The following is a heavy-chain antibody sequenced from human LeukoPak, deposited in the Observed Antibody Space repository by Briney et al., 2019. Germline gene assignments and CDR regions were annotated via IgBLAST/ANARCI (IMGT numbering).Heavy chain of an antibody. CDR3: ARSGSWGAFDI. J-gene: IGHJ3*02. CDR1: GDSISSYY. V-gene: IGHV4-59*01. Sequence: SETLSLTCTVSGDSISSYYWSWSRQSPGKGLEWIGYIYYSGSTNYNPSLKSRVTISVDTSKNQFSLKLSSVTAADTAVYYCARSGSWGAFDIWGQGTIVTVSS. CDR2: IYYSGST. D-gene: IGHD7-27*01.